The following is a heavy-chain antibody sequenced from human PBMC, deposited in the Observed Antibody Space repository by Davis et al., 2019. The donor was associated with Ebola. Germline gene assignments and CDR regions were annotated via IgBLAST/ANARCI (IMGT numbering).Heavy chain of an antibody. CDR1: GGSVSSGSYY. D-gene: IGHD2-2*01. V-gene: IGHV4-61*01. CDR3: ARAPLYCSSTSCPLGY. CDR2: IYYSGST. Sequence: SETLSLTCTVSGGSVSSGSYYWSWIRQPPGKGLEWIGYIYYSGSTNYNPSLKSRVTISVDTSKNQFSLKLSSVTAADTAVYYCARAPLYCSSTSCPLGYWGQGTLVTVSS. J-gene: IGHJ4*02.